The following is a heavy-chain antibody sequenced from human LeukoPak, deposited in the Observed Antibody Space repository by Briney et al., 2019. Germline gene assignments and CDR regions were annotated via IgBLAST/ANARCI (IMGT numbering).Heavy chain of an antibody. V-gene: IGHV4-34*01. CDR2: INHSGST. Sequence: SETLSLTCAVYGGSFSGYYWSWIRQPPGKGLEWIGEINHSGSTNYNPSLKSRVTISVDTSKNQFSLKLSSVTAAGTAVYYCARARQYQLLSTWGQGTLVTVSS. CDR1: GGSFSGYY. J-gene: IGHJ5*02. D-gene: IGHD2-2*01. CDR3: ARARQYQLLST.